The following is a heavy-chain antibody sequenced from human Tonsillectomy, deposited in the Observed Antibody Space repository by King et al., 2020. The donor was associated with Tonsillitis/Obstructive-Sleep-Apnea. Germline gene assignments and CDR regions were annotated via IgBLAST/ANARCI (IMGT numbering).Heavy chain of an antibody. V-gene: IGHV2-5*02. J-gene: IGHJ4*02. Sequence: TLKESGPTLVKPTQTLTLTCTFSGFSLSTSGVDVGWIRQPPGKALEWLALISWDDDKRYSPSLKSRLTITKDTSKNQVVLTMTHMDTVDTATYYCAHSNGPFYYWGQGTLVTVSS. CDR2: ISWDDDK. CDR1: GFSLSTSGVD. CDR3: AHSNGPFYY. D-gene: IGHD2-8*01.